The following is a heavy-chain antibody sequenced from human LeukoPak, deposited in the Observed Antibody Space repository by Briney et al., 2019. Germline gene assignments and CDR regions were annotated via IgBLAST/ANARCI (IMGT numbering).Heavy chain of an antibody. J-gene: IGHJ6*03. CDR3: AIGGSGLYYYMDV. Sequence: QSGGSLRLSCAASGFTFSSYGMSWVRQAPGKGLEWVSAISGSGGSTYYADSVKGRFTISRDNSKNTLYLQMNSLRAEDTAVYYCAIGGSGLYYYMDVWGKGTTVTISS. D-gene: IGHD6-19*01. V-gene: IGHV3-23*01. CDR1: GFTFSSYG. CDR2: ISGSGGST.